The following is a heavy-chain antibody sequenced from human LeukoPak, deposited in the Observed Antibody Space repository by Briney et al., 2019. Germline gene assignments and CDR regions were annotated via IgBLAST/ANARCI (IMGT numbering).Heavy chain of an antibody. Sequence: GGSLRLSCAASGFTFSSYAMKWVRQAPGKGLEWVSTISGSGGSTYYADSVKGRFTISRDNSKTTLYLQMNSLRAEDTAVYYCAKDIVVVTAARGSLAPIDNWGQGTLVTVSS. V-gene: IGHV3-23*01. CDR2: ISGSGGST. CDR3: AKDIVVVTAARGSLAPIDN. D-gene: IGHD2-2*01. CDR1: GFTFSSYA. J-gene: IGHJ4*02.